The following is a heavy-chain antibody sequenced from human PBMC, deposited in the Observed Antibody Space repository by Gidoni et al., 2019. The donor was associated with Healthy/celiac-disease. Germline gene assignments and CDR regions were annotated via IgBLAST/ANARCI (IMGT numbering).Heavy chain of an antibody. CDR3: ARDHCSGGSCYSDDAFDI. Sequence: QVQLQESGTGLVKPSETLSLTCTVSGGSISSYYWSWIRQPPGKGLEWIGYIYYSGSTNYNPSLKSRVTISVDTSKNQFSLKLSSVTAADTAVYYCARDHCSGGSCYSDDAFDIWGQGTMVTVSS. J-gene: IGHJ3*02. CDR2: IYYSGST. V-gene: IGHV4-59*01. D-gene: IGHD2-15*01. CDR1: GGSISSYY.